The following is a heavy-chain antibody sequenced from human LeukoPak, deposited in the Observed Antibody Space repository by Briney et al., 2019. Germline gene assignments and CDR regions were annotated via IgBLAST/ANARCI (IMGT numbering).Heavy chain of an antibody. Sequence: GGSLRLSCAASGFTFSSYSMNWVRQAPGKGLEWVSSISSSSSYIYYADSVKGRFTISRDNAKNSLYLQMTSLRAEDTAVYYCARDDKAVADAFDIWGQGTMVTVSS. CDR1: GFTFSSYS. CDR2: ISSSSSYI. D-gene: IGHD6-19*01. CDR3: ARDDKAVADAFDI. V-gene: IGHV3-21*01. J-gene: IGHJ3*02.